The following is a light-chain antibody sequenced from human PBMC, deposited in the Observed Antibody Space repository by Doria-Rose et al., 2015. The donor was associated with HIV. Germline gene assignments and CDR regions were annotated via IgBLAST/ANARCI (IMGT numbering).Light chain of an antibody. J-gene: IGKJ1*01. CDR2: DGS. V-gene: IGKV3-20*01. CDR3: HQYGTSWT. Sequence: TQSPGTLSLSPGERATLSCRASQSFSSTYLAWYQQEPGQAPSLLIYDGSTRATGIPDRFSASWSGTDFTLTINRLEPEDFALYYCHQYGTSWTFGQGTKVEI. CDR1: QSFSSTY.